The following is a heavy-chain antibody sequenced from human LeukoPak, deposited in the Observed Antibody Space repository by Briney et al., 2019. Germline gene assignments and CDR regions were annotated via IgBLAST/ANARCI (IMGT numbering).Heavy chain of an antibody. CDR3: ARDTPAVAGTGSGYWYFDL. CDR1: GFTFSSYS. CDR2: ISSSSSYI. D-gene: IGHD6-19*01. J-gene: IGHJ2*01. Sequence: GGSLRLSCAASGFTFSSYSMNWVRQAPGQGLEWVSSISSSSSYIYYADSVKGRFTISRDNAKNSLYLQMNSLRAEDTAVYYCARDTPAVAGTGSGYWYFDLWGRGTLVTVSS. V-gene: IGHV3-21*01.